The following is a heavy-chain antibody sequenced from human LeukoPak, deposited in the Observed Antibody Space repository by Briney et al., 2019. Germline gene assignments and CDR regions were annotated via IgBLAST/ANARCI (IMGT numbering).Heavy chain of an antibody. D-gene: IGHD5-12*01. CDR3: AKRATGAAFDI. CDR1: GFTFDDYA. CDR2: ISWNSGSI. J-gene: IGHJ3*02. Sequence: GRSLRLSCAASGFTFDDYAMHWVRQAPRKGLEWVSGISWNSGSIGYADSVKGRFTISRDNAKNSLYLQMNSLRAEDTALYYCAKRATGAAFDIWGQGTMVTVSS. V-gene: IGHV3-9*01.